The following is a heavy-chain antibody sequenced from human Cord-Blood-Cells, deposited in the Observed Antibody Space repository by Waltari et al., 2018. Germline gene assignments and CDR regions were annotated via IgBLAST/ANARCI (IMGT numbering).Heavy chain of an antibody. J-gene: IGHJ6*02. Sequence: QVQLVQSGAEVKKPGASVKVSCKVSGYTLTELSMHWVRQAPGKGLEWMGGFDPEDGETIDAQKFQGRVTMTEDTSTDTAYMELSSLRAEDTAVYYCATITMVRGTDGMDVWGQGTTVTVSS. CDR1: GYTLTELS. D-gene: IGHD3-10*01. CDR3: ATITMVRGTDGMDV. CDR2: FDPEDGET. V-gene: IGHV1-24*01.